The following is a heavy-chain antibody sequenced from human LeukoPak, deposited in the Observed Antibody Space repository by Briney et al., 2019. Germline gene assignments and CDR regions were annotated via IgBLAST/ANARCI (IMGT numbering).Heavy chain of an antibody. V-gene: IGHV3-48*01. Sequence: GGSLRLSCAASGFTFSSYSMNWVRQAPGKGLEWVSYISSSSSTIYYADSVKGRFTISRDNAKNSLYLQMNSLRAEDTALYYCAKDGGYYDSSGYIDYWGQGTLVTVSS. CDR2: ISSSSSTI. J-gene: IGHJ4*02. D-gene: IGHD3-22*01. CDR1: GFTFSSYS. CDR3: AKDGGYYDSSGYIDY.